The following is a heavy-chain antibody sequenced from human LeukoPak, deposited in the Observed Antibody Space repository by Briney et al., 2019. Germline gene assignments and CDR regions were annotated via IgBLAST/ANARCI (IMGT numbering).Heavy chain of an antibody. D-gene: IGHD2-2*01. Sequence: SETLSLTCTVSGGSISSSSSYWGWIRQPPGKGLEWIGSIYYSGSTYYNPSLKSRVTISVDTSKNHFSLKLSSVTAADTAVYYCARGLGDCSSTSCSGVSVDYWGQGTLVTVSS. CDR2: IYYSGST. CDR3: ARGLGDCSSTSCSGVSVDY. J-gene: IGHJ4*02. CDR1: GGSISSSSSY. V-gene: IGHV4-39*02.